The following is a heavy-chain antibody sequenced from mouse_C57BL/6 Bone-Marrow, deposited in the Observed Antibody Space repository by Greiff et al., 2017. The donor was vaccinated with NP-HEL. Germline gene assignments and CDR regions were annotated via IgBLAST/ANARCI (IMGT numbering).Heavy chain of an antibody. CDR2: IYPGSGNT. CDR1: GYTFTDYY. Sequence: QVQLKESGAELVRPGASVKLSCKASGYTFTDYYINWVKQRPGQGLEWIARIYPGSGNTYYNEKFKGKATLTAEKSSSTAYMQLSSLTSEDSAVYFCARWGYGSSYVPYFDVWGTGTTVTVSS. V-gene: IGHV1-76*01. J-gene: IGHJ1*03. CDR3: ARWGYGSSYVPYFDV. D-gene: IGHD1-1*01.